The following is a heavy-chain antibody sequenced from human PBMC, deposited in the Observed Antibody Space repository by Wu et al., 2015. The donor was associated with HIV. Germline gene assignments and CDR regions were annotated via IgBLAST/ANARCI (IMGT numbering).Heavy chain of an antibody. V-gene: IGHV1-69*14. CDR3: ARADGLAVATPMWENYYYYYGMDV. CDR2: IIPIFNTP. D-gene: IGHD6-19*01. Sequence: QVQLVQSGAEVKKPGSSVKVSCKASGGTFSSYAISWVRQAPGQGLEWMGGIIPIFNTPQYGQKVQGRVTITADKSTGTVYMELNSLTSEDTAVYYCARADGLAVATPMWENYYYYYGMDVWGQGP. CDR1: GGTFSSYA. J-gene: IGHJ6*02.